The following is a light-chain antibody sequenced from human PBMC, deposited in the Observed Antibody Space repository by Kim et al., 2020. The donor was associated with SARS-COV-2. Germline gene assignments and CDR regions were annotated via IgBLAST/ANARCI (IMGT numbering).Light chain of an antibody. V-gene: IGKV3-20*01. CDR3: QQYGRSPYT. Sequence: EIVLTQSPGPLSLSPGERATLSCRASQSVSSSSLAWYKQTPGQAPRLLIYGASSRATGVPDRFSGSGSGTDFTLTINSLEPEDFAVFYCQQYGRSPYTFGQGTKLEI. J-gene: IGKJ2*01. CDR2: GAS. CDR1: QSVSSSS.